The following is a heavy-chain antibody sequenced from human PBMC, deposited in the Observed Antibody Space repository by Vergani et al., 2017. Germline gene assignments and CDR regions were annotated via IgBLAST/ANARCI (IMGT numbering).Heavy chain of an antibody. CDR1: GFTFSSYA. CDR2: ISSSSSTI. D-gene: IGHD2-15*01. V-gene: IGHV3-48*01. CDR3: AKDARYCSGGSCGYMDV. Sequence: EVQLLESGGGLVQPGGSLRLSCAASGFTFSSYAMSWVRQAPGKGLEWVSYISSSSSTIYYADSVKGRFTISRDNAKNSLYLQMNSLRAEDTAVYYCAKDARYCSGGSCGYMDVWGKGTTVTVSS. J-gene: IGHJ6*03.